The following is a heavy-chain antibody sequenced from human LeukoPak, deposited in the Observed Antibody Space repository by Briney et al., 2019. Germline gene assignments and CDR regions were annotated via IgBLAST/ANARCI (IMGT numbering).Heavy chain of an antibody. CDR1: GFTFSGSA. CDR2: ISGSGDRT. J-gene: IGHJ4*02. Sequence: GGSLRLSCAASGFTFSGSAMSWVRQAPGKGLEWVSTISGSGDRTYYADSVKGRFTISRDNSKNTLFLHMNSLRAEDTAVYSCAKGYYGSGSYGWFDYWGQGTLVTVSS. D-gene: IGHD3-10*01. CDR3: AKGYYGSGSYGWFDY. V-gene: IGHV3-23*01.